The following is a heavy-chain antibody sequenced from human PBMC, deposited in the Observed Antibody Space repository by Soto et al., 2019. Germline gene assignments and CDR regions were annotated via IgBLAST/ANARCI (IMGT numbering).Heavy chain of an antibody. J-gene: IGHJ4*02. D-gene: IGHD5-12*01. CDR3: VRDRVPTAPEFDY. Sequence: QVQLVQSGAEVKKPGASVKVSCKASGYTFTDYYIHWVRQAPGQGPEWLGWTNTNTGGTNYAQKFKGRVNVTRDTSTNTAYMDLYRLTSDDTAVYYCVRDRVPTAPEFDYWGQGTLITVSS. CDR2: TNTNTGGT. V-gene: IGHV1-2*02. CDR1: GYTFTDYY.